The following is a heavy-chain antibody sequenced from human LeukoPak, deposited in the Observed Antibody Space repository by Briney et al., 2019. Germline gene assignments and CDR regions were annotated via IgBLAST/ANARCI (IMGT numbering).Heavy chain of an antibody. V-gene: IGHV3-30*01. CDR3: ARDPRSTAIRIYYYMDV. CDR1: GFTFSSYA. CDR2: ISYDGSNK. J-gene: IGHJ6*03. D-gene: IGHD5-18*01. Sequence: GGSLRLSCAASGFTFSSYAMHWVRQAPGKGLEWVAVISYDGSNKYYADSVKGRFTISRDNSKNTLYLQMNSLRAEDTAVYCCARDPRSTAIRIYYYMDVWGKGTTVTVSS.